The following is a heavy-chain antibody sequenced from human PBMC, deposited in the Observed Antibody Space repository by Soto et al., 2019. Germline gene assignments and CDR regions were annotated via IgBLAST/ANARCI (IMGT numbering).Heavy chain of an antibody. CDR1: GFTFSNGW. V-gene: IGHV3-15*01. CDR2: IKSRIAGGTT. J-gene: IGHJ5*01. Sequence: EVQLVESGGGLVKPGGSLRLSCAASGFTFSNGWMSWVRQAPGKGLEWVGRIKSRIAGGTTDYSAPVKGRCSISRDDSXXXXXXXXXXXXXXXXXXXXXXXXXTQTFCDGGPCYSVQTKIHDSWGQGTLVTVSS. D-gene: IGHD2-15*01. CDR3: XXXXTQTFCDGGPCYSVQTKIHDS.